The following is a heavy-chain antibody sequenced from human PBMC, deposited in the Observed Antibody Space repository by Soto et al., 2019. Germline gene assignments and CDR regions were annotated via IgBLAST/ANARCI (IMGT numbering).Heavy chain of an antibody. J-gene: IGHJ3*02. D-gene: IGHD3-22*01. V-gene: IGHV4-59*01. CDR1: GGSISSYY. Sequence: QVQLQESGPGLVKPSETLSLTCTVSGGSISSYYWSWIRQPPGKGLEWIGYIYYSGSTNYNPSLKSRVTISVDTSKNQFSLKLSSVTAADTAVYYCARVLYYYDSSGYWGAAFDIWGQGTMVTVSS. CDR2: IYYSGST. CDR3: ARVLYYYDSSGYWGAAFDI.